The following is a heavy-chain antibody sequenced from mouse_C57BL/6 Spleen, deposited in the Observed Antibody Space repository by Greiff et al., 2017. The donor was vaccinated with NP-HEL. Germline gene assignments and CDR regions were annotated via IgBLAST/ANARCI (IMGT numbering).Heavy chain of an antibody. CDR3: ARDRSTVVAFYYFDY. J-gene: IGHJ2*01. CDR2: ISDGGSYT. Sequence: EVKLMESGGGLVKPGGSLKLSCAASGFTFSSYAMSWVRQTPEKRLEWVATISDGGSYTYYPDNVKGRFTISRDNAKNNLYLQMSHLKSEDTAMYYCARDRSTVVAFYYFDYWGQGTTLTVSS. V-gene: IGHV5-4*01. CDR1: GFTFSSYA. D-gene: IGHD1-1*01.